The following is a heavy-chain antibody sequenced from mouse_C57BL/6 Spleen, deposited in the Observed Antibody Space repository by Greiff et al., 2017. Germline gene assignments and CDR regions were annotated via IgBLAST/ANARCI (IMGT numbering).Heavy chain of an antibody. J-gene: IGHJ4*01. CDR3: AYDGNYRGYAMDY. Sequence: EVKLMESGGGLVKPGGSLKLSCAASGFTFSDYGMHWVRQAPEKGLEWVAYISSGNSTIYYAYTVKGRFTISRDNAENTLFLQMTSLRSEDTAMYYCAYDGNYRGYAMDYWGQGTSVTVSS. CDR1: GFTFSDYG. V-gene: IGHV5-17*01. CDR2: ISSGNSTI. D-gene: IGHD2-3*01.